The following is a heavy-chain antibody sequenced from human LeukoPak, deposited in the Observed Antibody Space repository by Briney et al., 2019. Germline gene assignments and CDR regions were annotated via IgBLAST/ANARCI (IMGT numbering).Heavy chain of an antibody. V-gene: IGHV3-23*01. J-gene: IGHJ4*02. Sequence: GGSLRLSCAASGFTFSSYVISWVRQAPGKGLEWVSAISGSGGTTYYADSVKGRFTISRDNSKNTLYLQMNSLRAEDTALYYCAKTMVRGVIIPFDSWGQGTLVTVSS. D-gene: IGHD3-10*01. CDR3: AKTMVRGVIIPFDS. CDR2: ISGSGGTT. CDR1: GFTFSSYV.